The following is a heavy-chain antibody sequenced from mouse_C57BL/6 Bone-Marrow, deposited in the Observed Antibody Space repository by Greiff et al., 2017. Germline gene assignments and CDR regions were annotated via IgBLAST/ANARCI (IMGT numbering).Heavy chain of an antibody. D-gene: IGHD1-1*01. J-gene: IGHJ2*01. CDR2: IDPENGDT. CDR3: TVVVFDY. CDR1: GFNIKDVY. V-gene: IGHV14-4*01. Sequence: EVQLQQSGAELVRPGASVKLSCTASGFNIKDVYMHWVKQRPEQGLEWIGWIDPENGDTEYASKFQGKATITADTSSNTAYLQLSSLTSEDTAVYYCTVVVFDYWGQGTTLTVSS.